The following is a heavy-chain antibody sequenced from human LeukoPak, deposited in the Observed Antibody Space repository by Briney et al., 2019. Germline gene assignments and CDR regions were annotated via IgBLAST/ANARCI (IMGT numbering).Heavy chain of an antibody. J-gene: IGHJ6*02. CDR1: GGSISSGGYY. CDR3: ARGLIENGMDV. Sequence: SQTLSLTCTVSGGSISSGGYYWSWIRQHPGRGLEWIGYIYYSGSTYYNPSLRSRVTISVDTSKNQFSLKLSSVTAADTAVYYCARGLIENGMDVWGQGTTVTVSS. CDR2: IYYSGST. V-gene: IGHV4-31*03. D-gene: IGHD3-16*01.